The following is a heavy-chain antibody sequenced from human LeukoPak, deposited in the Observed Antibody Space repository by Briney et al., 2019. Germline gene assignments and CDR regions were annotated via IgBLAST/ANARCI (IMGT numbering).Heavy chain of an antibody. Sequence: GASVKVSCKASGYTFTGYYMHWVRQAPGQGLEWMGRINPNSGGTNYAQKFQGRVTMTRDTSISTAYMELSRLRSDDTAVYYCAREHIAAAGLYYYYGMDVWGQGTTVTDSS. CDR1: GYTFTGYY. J-gene: IGHJ6*02. CDR2: INPNSGGT. V-gene: IGHV1-2*06. CDR3: AREHIAAAGLYYYYGMDV. D-gene: IGHD6-13*01.